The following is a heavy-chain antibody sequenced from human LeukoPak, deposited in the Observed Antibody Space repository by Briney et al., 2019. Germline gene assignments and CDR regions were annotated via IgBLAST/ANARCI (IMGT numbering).Heavy chain of an antibody. V-gene: IGHV3-53*01. D-gene: IGHD6-6*01. CDR2: IYSGGST. Sequence: GGSLRLSCAAPGFTVSSNYMSWVRQAPGKGLEWVSVIYSGGSTYYADSVKGRFTISRDNSKNTLYLQMNSLRAEDTAVYYCARDRPAPGDYYYGMDVWGQGTTVTVSS. CDR3: ARDRPAPGDYYYGMDV. CDR1: GFTVSSNY. J-gene: IGHJ6*02.